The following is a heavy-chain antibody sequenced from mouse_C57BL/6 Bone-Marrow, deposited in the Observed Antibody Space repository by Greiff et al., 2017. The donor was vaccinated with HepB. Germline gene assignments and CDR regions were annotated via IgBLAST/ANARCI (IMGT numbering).Heavy chain of an antibody. D-gene: IGHD1-1*01. CDR1: GFNIKDDY. V-gene: IGHV14-4*01. Sequence: VHVKQSGAELVRPWASVKLSCTASGFNIKDDYMHWVKQRPEQGLEWIGWIDPENGDTEYASKFQGKATITADTSSNTAYLQLSSLTSEDTAVYYCTHIIYYYGSRDNYDDGGQGNTLTVSA. CDR2: IDPENGDT. J-gene: IGHJ2*01. CDR3: THIIYYYGSRDNYDD.